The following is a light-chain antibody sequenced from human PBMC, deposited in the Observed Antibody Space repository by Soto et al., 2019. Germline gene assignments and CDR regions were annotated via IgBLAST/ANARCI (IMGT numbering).Light chain of an antibody. V-gene: IGKV4-1*01. CDR3: QQYYSAPTWT. CDR2: WAS. J-gene: IGKJ1*01. CDR1: QSVLYSSNNKNY. Sequence: DIVMTQSPDSLAVSLGERATINCKSSQSVLYSSNNKNYLAWFQQKPGQPPKLLIYWASTRESGVPDRFIGSGSGTDFTLTISGLQAEDVAVYYCQQYYSAPTWTFGQGTKVDIK.